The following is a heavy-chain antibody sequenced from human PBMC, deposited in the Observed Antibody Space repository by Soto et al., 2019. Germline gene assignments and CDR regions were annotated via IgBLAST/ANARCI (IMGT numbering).Heavy chain of an antibody. CDR2: INDSGNI. CDR3: ARGLILWFGELSRRGGYYYYMDG. J-gene: IGHJ6*03. Sequence: QVQLQQWGAGLLKPSETLSLTCAVYGGSLSGYQWTWIRQTPGKGLEWIGEINDSGNINYNPSLKSGVTILLDTPRKQISLKLSSVTAADSAVYYCARGLILWFGELSRRGGYYYYMDGWGKGTTVTVSS. V-gene: IGHV4-34*01. D-gene: IGHD3-10*01. CDR1: GGSLSGYQ.